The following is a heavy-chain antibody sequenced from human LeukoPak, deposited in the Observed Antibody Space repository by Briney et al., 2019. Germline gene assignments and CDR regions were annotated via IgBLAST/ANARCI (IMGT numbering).Heavy chain of an antibody. J-gene: IGHJ4*02. CDR1: GGSISGYY. CDR3: ARLTPSSGCYDS. V-gene: IGHV4-59*01. D-gene: IGHD6-19*01. CDR2: IYYSGGT. Sequence: PSETLSLTCTVSGGSISGYYWSWIRQPPGKGLEWIGHIYYSGGTTYNPSLKSRVTMSVDTSKNQFSLKLNSVTAADTAIYYCARLTPSSGCYDSWGQGTLVTVSS.